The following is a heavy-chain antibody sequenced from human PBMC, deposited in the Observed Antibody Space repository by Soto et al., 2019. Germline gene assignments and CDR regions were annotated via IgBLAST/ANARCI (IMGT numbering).Heavy chain of an antibody. V-gene: IGHV6-1*01. CDR1: GDSVSSNSAA. J-gene: IGHJ6*03. Sequence: QVQLQESGPGLVKPSQTLSLTCVISGDSVSSNSAAWNWIRQSPSRGLEWLGRTYYRSRWYYDYALSVKSRITVNPDTSKNQFSLQLTSVTPEDTAVYYCAGTTSHYWYYMDVWGKGTTVTVSS. CDR3: AGTTSHYWYYMDV. D-gene: IGHD1-7*01. CDR2: TYYRSRWYY.